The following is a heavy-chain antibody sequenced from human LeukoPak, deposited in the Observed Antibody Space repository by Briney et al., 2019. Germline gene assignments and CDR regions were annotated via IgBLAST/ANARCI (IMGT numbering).Heavy chain of an antibody. V-gene: IGHV3-48*02. CDR3: ARRPYSDTSGRLSDV. J-gene: IGHJ6*02. D-gene: IGHD3-22*01. CDR1: GFAFSSYN. Sequence: GGSLRLSCAASGFAFSSYNMNWVRQAPGKGLEWISYIGSSGSPTHYADSVGGRFTISRDNAKNSLYLQMNSLRDEDTAVYFCARRPYSDTSGRLSDVWGQGTTVTVSS. CDR2: IGSSGSPT.